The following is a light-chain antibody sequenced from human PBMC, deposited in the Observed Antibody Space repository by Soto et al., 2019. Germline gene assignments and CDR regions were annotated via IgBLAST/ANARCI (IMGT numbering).Light chain of an antibody. J-gene: IGKJ5*01. CDR3: QQYNSYPIT. CDR1: QAISNW. Sequence: DIPMTQSPSTLSASVGDRVTITCRASQAISNWLAWYQQKPGKAPKLLIYKASSLESGVPLRFSGSGSGTEFTLTISSLQPDDFATYHCQQYNSYPITFGQGTRLEIK. CDR2: KAS. V-gene: IGKV1-5*03.